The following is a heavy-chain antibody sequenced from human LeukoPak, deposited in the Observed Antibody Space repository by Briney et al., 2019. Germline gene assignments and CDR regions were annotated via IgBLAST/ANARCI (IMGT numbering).Heavy chain of an antibody. D-gene: IGHD3-10*01. CDR2: INPNSGGT. J-gene: IGHJ3*02. Sequence: ASVKVSCKASGYTFTGYYMHWVRQAPGQGLEWAGRINPNSGGTNYAQKFQGRVTMTRDTSISTAYMELSRLRSDDTAVYYCARALLWFGELFAFDIWGQGTMVTVSS. CDR3: ARALLWFGELFAFDI. CDR1: GYTFTGYY. V-gene: IGHV1-2*06.